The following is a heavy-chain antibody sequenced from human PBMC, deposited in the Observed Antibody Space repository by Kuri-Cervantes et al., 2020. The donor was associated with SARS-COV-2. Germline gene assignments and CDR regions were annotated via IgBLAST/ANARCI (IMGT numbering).Heavy chain of an antibody. D-gene: IGHD2-2*01. V-gene: IGHV3-21*01. CDR1: GFTFSSYS. J-gene: IGHJ3*02. Sequence: GESLKISCAASGFTFSSYSMNWVRQAPGKGLEWVSSISSSSSYIYCADSVKGRFTISRDNAKNSLYLQMNSLRAEDTAVYYCAKDLEDIVVVPAATVTPLGAFDIWGQGTMITVSS. CDR2: ISSSSSYI. CDR3: AKDLEDIVVVPAATVTPLGAFDI.